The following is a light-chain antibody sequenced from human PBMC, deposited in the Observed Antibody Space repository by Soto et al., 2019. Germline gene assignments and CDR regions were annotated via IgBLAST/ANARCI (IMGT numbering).Light chain of an antibody. CDR2: DAS. J-gene: IGKJ1*01. CDR3: QQYGSSGT. V-gene: IGKV1-9*01. Sequence: IQLTQSPSSLSASVGDRVTVTCRASEDITNYLAWYQQKVGKAPKLLIYDASTLHSGVPDRFSGSGSGTDFTLTISRLEPEDFAVYYCQQYGSSGTFGQGTKVDIK. CDR1: EDITNY.